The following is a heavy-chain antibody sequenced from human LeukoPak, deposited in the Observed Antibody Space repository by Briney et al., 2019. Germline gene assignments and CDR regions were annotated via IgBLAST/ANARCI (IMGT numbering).Heavy chain of an antibody. Sequence: GGTLRLSCAASGFTFSSYGMSWVRQAPGKGLEWVSAISGSGGSTYYADSVKGRFTISRDNSKNTLYLQMNSLRAEDTAVYYCAKERVGYSYGSPVGLLGYWGQGTLVTVSS. CDR1: GFTFSSYG. J-gene: IGHJ4*02. V-gene: IGHV3-23*01. CDR3: AKERVGYSYGSPVGLLGY. CDR2: ISGSGGST. D-gene: IGHD5-18*01.